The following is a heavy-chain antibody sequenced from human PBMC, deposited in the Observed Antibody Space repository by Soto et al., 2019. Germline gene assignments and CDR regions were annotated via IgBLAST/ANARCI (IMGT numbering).Heavy chain of an antibody. CDR3: AKVPDSSGYYYVPHYFDY. J-gene: IGHJ4*02. CDR2: ISGSGGST. Sequence: PGGSLRLSCAASGFTFSSYSMSWVRQAPGKGLEWVSAISGSGGSTYYADSVKGRFTISRDNSKNTLYLQMNSLRAEDTAVYYCAKVPDSSGYYYVPHYFDYWGQGTLVTVSS. D-gene: IGHD3-22*01. CDR1: GFTFSSYS. V-gene: IGHV3-23*01.